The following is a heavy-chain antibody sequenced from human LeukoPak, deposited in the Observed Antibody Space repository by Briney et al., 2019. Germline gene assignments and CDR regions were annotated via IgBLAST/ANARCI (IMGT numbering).Heavy chain of an antibody. Sequence: KPSETLSLTCTVSGGSISTDYWTWIRQPAGKGLEWIGRIYTSGSTNYNPSLKSRVTMSVDTSKNQFSLKLSSVTAADTAVYCCARVSGSYLTGAFDIWGQGTMVTVSS. V-gene: IGHV4-4*07. J-gene: IGHJ3*02. CDR1: GGSISTDY. CDR2: IYTSGST. CDR3: ARVSGSYLTGAFDI. D-gene: IGHD1-26*01.